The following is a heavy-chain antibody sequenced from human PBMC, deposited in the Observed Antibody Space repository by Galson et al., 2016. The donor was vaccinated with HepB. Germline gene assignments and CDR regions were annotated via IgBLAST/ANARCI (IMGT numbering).Heavy chain of an antibody. J-gene: IGHJ2*01. CDR2: INNDGSSP. CDR3: ARDLYRTTAADTRYFDL. Sequence: SLRLSCAAAGFNFRTYWMHWVRQAPGKGLVWVSRINNDGSSPSYADSVKGRFTISRDNAKNTLDLQMNNLRVEDTAVYYCARDLYRTTAADTRYFDLWGRGTLVTVST. CDR1: GFNFRTYW. D-gene: IGHD6-13*01. V-gene: IGHV3-74*01.